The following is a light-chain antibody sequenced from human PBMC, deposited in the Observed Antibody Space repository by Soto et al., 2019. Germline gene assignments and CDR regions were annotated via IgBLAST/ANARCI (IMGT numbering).Light chain of an antibody. CDR3: QQRSNWPPWT. Sequence: EIVFTQSPATLSLSPGERATLSCRASQSVSSYLAWCQQKPGQAPRLLIYDASNRATGIPARFSGSGSGTDFTPTISSLEPEDFAVYYCQQRSNWPPWTFGQGTKV. CDR1: QSVSSY. V-gene: IGKV3-11*01. CDR2: DAS. J-gene: IGKJ1*01.